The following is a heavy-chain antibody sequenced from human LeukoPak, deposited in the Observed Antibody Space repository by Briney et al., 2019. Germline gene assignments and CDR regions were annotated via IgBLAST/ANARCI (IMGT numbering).Heavy chain of an antibody. CDR2: IYHSGST. Sequence: SETLSLTXTVSGYSISSGYYWGWIRQPPGKGLEWIGSIYHSGSTYYNPSLKSRVTISVDTSKNQFSLKLSSVTAADTAVYYCARDRVTIFGVVSGFQAFDIWGQGTMVTVSS. V-gene: IGHV4-38-2*02. J-gene: IGHJ3*02. CDR3: ARDRVTIFGVVSGFQAFDI. D-gene: IGHD3-3*01. CDR1: GYSISSGYY.